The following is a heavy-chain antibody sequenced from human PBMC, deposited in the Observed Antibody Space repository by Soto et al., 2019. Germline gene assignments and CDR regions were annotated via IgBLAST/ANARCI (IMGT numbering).Heavy chain of an antibody. CDR1: GGSISSGGYY. CDR2: IYYSGST. D-gene: IGHD7-27*01. V-gene: IGHV4-31*03. Sequence: ASETLSLTCTVSGGSISSGGYYWSWIRQHPGKGLEWIGYIYYSGSTYYNPSLKSRVTISVDTSKNQFSLKLSSVTAADTAVYYCARHTNWGFDYYGMDVWGQGTTVTVSS. CDR3: ARHTNWGFDYYGMDV. J-gene: IGHJ6*02.